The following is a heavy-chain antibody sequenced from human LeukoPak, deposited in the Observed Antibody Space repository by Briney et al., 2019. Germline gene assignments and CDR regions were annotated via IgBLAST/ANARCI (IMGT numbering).Heavy chain of an antibody. D-gene: IGHD5-18*01. J-gene: IGHJ4*02. Sequence: PGGSLRLSCAASGFTVSSTYMNWVRQAPGKGLEWVSVIYSGGSTNYADSVKGRFTISRDNSKNTLYLQMNCLRAEDTAVYYCIYGYTLDFWGQGTLVTVSS. CDR1: GFTVSSTY. V-gene: IGHV3-53*01. CDR3: IYGYTLDF. CDR2: IYSGGST.